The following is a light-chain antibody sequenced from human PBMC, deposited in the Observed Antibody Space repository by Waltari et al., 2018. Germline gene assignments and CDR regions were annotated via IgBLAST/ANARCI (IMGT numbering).Light chain of an antibody. J-gene: IGKJ1*01. CDR1: QCIGTS. Sequence: DIQMTQSPSSLSAFVGDRVIITCRASQCIGTSLNWSQQKPGKAPKLLIYATSTLQSGVPSRFSGSGSGTDFTLTISSLQPEDFATYSCHQNYSPPPTFGQGTKVEIK. CDR2: ATS. V-gene: IGKV1-39*01. CDR3: HQNYSPPPT.